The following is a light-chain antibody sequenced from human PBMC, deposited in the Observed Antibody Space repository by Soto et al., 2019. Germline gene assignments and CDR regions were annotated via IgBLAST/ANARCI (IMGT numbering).Light chain of an antibody. CDR1: QSISSW. Sequence: DIQMTQSLSTLSASVGDRVTITCRASQSISSWLAWYQQKSGKAPKLLIYKASSLQSGVPSRFSGSGSGTEFTLTLSSLQPDDFATYYCQQYHGFPWTFGQGTKVESK. V-gene: IGKV1-5*03. CDR3: QQYHGFPWT. CDR2: KAS. J-gene: IGKJ1*01.